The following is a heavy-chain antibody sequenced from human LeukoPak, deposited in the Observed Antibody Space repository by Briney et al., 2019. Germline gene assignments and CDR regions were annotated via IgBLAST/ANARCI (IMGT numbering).Heavy chain of an antibody. D-gene: IGHD1/OR15-1a*01. CDR3: ARNNDMDV. V-gene: IGHV3-7*03. CDR1: GFILSNHW. Sequence: GGSLRLSCAASGFILSNHWMTWVRQAPGKGPEWVANMNKDGREKYYVDSVKGRFTISRDTAKNSLYLQMNNLRAEDTALYYCARNNDMDVWGQGTTVIVS. J-gene: IGHJ6*02. CDR2: MNKDGREK.